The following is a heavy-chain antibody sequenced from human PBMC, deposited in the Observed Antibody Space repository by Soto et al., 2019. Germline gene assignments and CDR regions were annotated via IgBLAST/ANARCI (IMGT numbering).Heavy chain of an antibody. CDR3: ARIYYDILTGYYEVSP. J-gene: IGHJ5*02. Sequence: QVQLQESGPGLVKPSETLSLTCTVSGGSISSYYWSWIRQPPGKGLEWIGYIYYSGSTNYNPSLKSRVPISVDTSKNQFSLKLSSVTAADTAVYYCARIYYDILTGYYEVSPWGQGTLVTVSS. CDR2: IYYSGST. V-gene: IGHV4-59*01. D-gene: IGHD3-9*01. CDR1: GGSISSYY.